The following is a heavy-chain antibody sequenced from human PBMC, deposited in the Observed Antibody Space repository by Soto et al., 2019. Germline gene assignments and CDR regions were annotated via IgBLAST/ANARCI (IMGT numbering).Heavy chain of an antibody. D-gene: IGHD2-15*01. CDR1: GFTFSSYA. V-gene: IGHV3-23*01. CDR2: ISGSGGST. CDR3: AKARHCSGGSCYIYVDV. Sequence: PGGSLRLSCAASGFTFSSYAMSWVRQAPGKGLEWVSAISGSGGSTYYADSVKGRFTISRDNSKNTLYLQMNSLRAEDTAVYYYAKARHCSGGSCYIYVDVWGKGTTVTVSS. J-gene: IGHJ6*03.